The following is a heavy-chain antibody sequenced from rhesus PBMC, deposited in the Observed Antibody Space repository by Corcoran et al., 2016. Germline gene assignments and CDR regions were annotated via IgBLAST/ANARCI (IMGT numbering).Heavy chain of an antibody. CDR1: GGSISSSY. J-gene: IGHJ4*01. D-gene: IGHD4-23*01. V-gene: IGHV4-169*01. Sequence: QLQLQESGPGLVTPSETLSVTCAVSGGSISSSYGSWLRQAPGKGLEWIGYIYGSGRSTNYNPSLKSRVTLSVDTSKNQFSLKLSSVTAADTAVYYCVKGFRAVTRYDYWGQGVLVTVSS. CDR2: IYGSGRST. CDR3: VKGFRAVTRYDY.